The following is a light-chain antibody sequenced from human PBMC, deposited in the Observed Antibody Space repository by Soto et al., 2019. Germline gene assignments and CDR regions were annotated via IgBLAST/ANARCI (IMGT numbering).Light chain of an antibody. CDR3: QQLYTYPLT. CDR1: QTISSW. CDR2: TAS. Sequence: DIQMTQSPSTLSGSVGDRVTITCRASQTISSWLAWYQQKPGKALKLLIYTASTLQSGVPSRFSGSGSGTEFTLTITSLQPEDFAAYYCQQLYTYPLTFGGGTKVDIK. J-gene: IGKJ4*01. V-gene: IGKV1-5*01.